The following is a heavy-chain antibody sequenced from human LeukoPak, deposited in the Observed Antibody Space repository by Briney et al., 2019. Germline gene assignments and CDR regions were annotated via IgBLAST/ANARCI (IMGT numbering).Heavy chain of an antibody. CDR2: IYDSGNT. D-gene: IGHD5-18*01. Sequence: SETLSLTCTVSGVSMSSSPYYWGWIRQPPGKGLEWIGTIYDSGNTIYNPSLKSRVTISVDTSKNQFSLRLSSVTAADTTVYYCARGLRRYSKAFPFDYWGQGTLVTVSS. J-gene: IGHJ4*02. CDR3: ARGLRRYSKAFPFDY. V-gene: IGHV4-39*07. CDR1: GVSMSSSPYY.